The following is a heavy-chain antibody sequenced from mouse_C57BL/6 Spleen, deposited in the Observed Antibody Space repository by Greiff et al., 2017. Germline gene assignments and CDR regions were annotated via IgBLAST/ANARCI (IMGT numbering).Heavy chain of an antibody. CDR2: ISSGGSYT. Sequence: EVKLQESGGDLVKPGGSLKLSCAASGFTFSSYGMSWVRQTPDKRLEWVATISSGGSYTYYPDSVKGRFTISRDNAKNTLYLQMSSLKSEDTAMYYCARGDGNYGDWYFDVWGTGTTVTVSS. V-gene: IGHV5-6*01. D-gene: IGHD2-1*01. CDR1: GFTFSSYG. J-gene: IGHJ1*03. CDR3: ARGDGNYGDWYFDV.